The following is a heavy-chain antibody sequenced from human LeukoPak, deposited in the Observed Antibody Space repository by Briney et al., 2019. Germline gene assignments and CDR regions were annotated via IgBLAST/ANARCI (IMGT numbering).Heavy chain of an antibody. CDR3: AKSGGYGLIDY. D-gene: IGHD1-26*01. V-gene: IGHV4-39*01. CDR1: GASVSGSPYY. Sequence: PSETLSLTCTVSGASVSGSPYYWGWIRQPPGKGLEWIGSMYSSGSTYYNASLQSRVTISIETSKNQISLRLNSVTAADTAIYYCAKSGGYGLIDYWGQGTLVTVSS. CDR2: MYSSGST. J-gene: IGHJ4*02.